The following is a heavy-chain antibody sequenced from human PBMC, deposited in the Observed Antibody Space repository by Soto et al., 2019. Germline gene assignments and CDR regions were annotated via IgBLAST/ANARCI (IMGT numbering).Heavy chain of an antibody. CDR1: GFTFSSYG. Sequence: QVQLVESGGGVVQPGRSLRLSCAASGFTFSSYGMHWVRQAPGKGLEWVAVIWYDGSNKYYADSVKGRFTISRDNSKNTLDLQMNSLRAEDTAVYYCARDAYYYDSSGYPLEYYFDYWGQGTLVTVSS. CDR3: ARDAYYYDSSGYPLEYYFDY. CDR2: IWYDGSNK. D-gene: IGHD3-22*01. V-gene: IGHV3-33*01. J-gene: IGHJ4*02.